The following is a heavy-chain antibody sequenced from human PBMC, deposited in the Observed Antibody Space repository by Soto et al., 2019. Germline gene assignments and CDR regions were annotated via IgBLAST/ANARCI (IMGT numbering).Heavy chain of an antibody. J-gene: IGHJ4*02. CDR2: IRGSGGPA. Sequence: DVQLLESGGDLVQPGGSLRLSCAASGFIFSNYAMSWVRQAPGKGLEWVSLIRGSGGPANYADSVKGRFTVSRDNSKKILLLQMNSLRAEDTAVYYCVKDFRVGYDWTHDWGQGTLVTVSS. CDR3: VKDFRVGYDWTHD. D-gene: IGHD5-12*01. V-gene: IGHV3-23*01. CDR1: GFIFSNYA.